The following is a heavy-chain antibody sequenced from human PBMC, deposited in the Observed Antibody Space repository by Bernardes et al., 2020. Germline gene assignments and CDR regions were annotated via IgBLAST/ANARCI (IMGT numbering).Heavy chain of an antibody. Sequence: SETLSLTCTVSGGSISSYYWSWIRQPPGKGLEWIGYIYYSGSTNYNPSLKSRVTISVDTSKNQFSLKLSSVTAADTAVYYCAGAGYCSGGSCYPDPRMDVWGQGTTVTVSS. V-gene: IGHV4-59*08. CDR2: IYYSGST. D-gene: IGHD2-15*01. CDR3: AGAGYCSGGSCYPDPRMDV. J-gene: IGHJ6*02. CDR1: GGSISSYY.